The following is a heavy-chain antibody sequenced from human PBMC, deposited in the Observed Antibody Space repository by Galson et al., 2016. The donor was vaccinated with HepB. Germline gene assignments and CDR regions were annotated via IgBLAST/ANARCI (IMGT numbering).Heavy chain of an antibody. CDR3: GTYLVGRGGTGY. CDR1: GASLGVSAYH. J-gene: IGHJ4*02. D-gene: IGHD3-16*01. Sequence: SETLSLTCTVSGASLGVSAYHWAWIRQPAGKGLEWMAHTYYGEDNRYNPSLKGRVTMSIDASTNVMSLTLRSVTAADTAVYYCGTYLVGRGGTGYWGQGTPVTVSS. V-gene: IGHV4-61*08. CDR2: TYYGEDN.